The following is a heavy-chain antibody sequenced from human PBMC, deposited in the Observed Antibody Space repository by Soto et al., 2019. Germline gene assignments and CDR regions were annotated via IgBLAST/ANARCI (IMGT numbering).Heavy chain of an antibody. V-gene: IGHV5-51*01. J-gene: IGHJ3*02. CDR2: IYPGDSDT. D-gene: IGHD1-26*01. CDR3: ARHVSAVGATKSAFDI. CDR1: GYSFTTYW. Sequence: EVQLVQSGAEVKKPGESLKISCEGSGYSFTTYWIGWVRQMPGKGLEWMGIIYPGDSDTRYSPSFQGQVTISADKSISTAYLQWSSLKASDTAMYYCARHVSAVGATKSAFDIWGQGTMVNVSS.